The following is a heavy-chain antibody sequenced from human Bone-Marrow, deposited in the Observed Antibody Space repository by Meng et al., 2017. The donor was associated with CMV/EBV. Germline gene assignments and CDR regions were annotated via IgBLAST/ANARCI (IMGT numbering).Heavy chain of an antibody. Sequence: GESLKISCAASRFTFSSYAMHWVRQAPGKGLEWVALISYDGSNKYYADSVKGRFTISRDNAKSTLYLQLNSLRAEDTALYYCARGIAGSASDLDYWGQGTLVTVSS. CDR1: RFTFSSYA. J-gene: IGHJ4*02. D-gene: IGHD6-13*01. CDR2: ISYDGSNK. CDR3: ARGIAGSASDLDY. V-gene: IGHV3-30-3*01.